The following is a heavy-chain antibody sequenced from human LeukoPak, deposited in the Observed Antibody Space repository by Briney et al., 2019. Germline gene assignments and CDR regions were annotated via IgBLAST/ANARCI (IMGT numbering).Heavy chain of an antibody. CDR1: GFTFSSHW. CDR3: ARWGYTYGSYYFDS. Sequence: GGSLRLSCAASGFTFSSHWMSWVRQAPGKGLEWVANIKQDGSEKYYLGSVKGRFTISRDNARTSLYLQMNSLRAEDTAVYYCARWGYTYGSYYFDSWGQGTLVTVSS. J-gene: IGHJ4*02. V-gene: IGHV3-7*01. CDR2: IKQDGSEK. D-gene: IGHD5-18*01.